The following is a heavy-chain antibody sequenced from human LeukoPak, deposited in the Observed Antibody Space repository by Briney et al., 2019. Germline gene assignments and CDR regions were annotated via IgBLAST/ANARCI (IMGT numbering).Heavy chain of an antibody. J-gene: IGHJ3*02. CDR3: ARDIVVVPAANTFDAFDI. D-gene: IGHD2-2*01. CDR1: GYTFTSYG. Sequence: ASVKVSCKASGYTFTSYGISWVRQAPGQGLEWMGWISAYNGNTNYAQKLQGRVTMTTDTSTSTAYMELRSLRSDDTAVYYCARDIVVVPAANTFDAFDIWGQGTMVTVSS. CDR2: ISAYNGNT. V-gene: IGHV1-18*01.